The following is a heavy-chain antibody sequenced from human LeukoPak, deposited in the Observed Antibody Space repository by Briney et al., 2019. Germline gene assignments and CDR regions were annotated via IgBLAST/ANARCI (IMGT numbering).Heavy chain of an antibody. D-gene: IGHD4-17*01. V-gene: IGHV4-34*01. Sequence: GSLRLSCAASGFTFSSYAMSWVRQAPGKGLEWIGEINHSGSTNYNPSLKSRVTISVDTSKNQFSLKLSSVTAADTAVYYCARGGMTTVRISFDYWGQGTLVTVSS. CDR3: ARGGMTTVRISFDY. J-gene: IGHJ4*02. CDR2: INHSGST. CDR1: GFTFSSYA.